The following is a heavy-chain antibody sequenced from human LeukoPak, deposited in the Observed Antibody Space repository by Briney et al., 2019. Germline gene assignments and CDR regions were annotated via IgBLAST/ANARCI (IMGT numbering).Heavy chain of an antibody. CDR1: GFTVSTNS. V-gene: IGHV3-53*01. J-gene: IGHJ4*02. CDR2: IYSSGST. CDR3: ARTEGYCSDGNCYLHYFDS. Sequence: GGSLRLSCEASGFTVSTNSISWVRQAPGRGLEWVSVIYSSGSTFYADSVKGRFTISKDDSKNTLYLQMNSLRAEDTAVYYCARTEGYCSDGNCYLHYFDSWGQGTLVTVSS. D-gene: IGHD2-15*01.